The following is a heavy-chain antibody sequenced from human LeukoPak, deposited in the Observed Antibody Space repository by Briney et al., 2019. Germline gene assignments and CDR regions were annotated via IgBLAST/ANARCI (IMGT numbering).Heavy chain of an antibody. J-gene: IGHJ4*02. CDR2: INPNSGDT. Sequence: ASVKVSCKASGYTFTGYYMHWVRQAPGQGLEWMGWINPNSGDTNYAQKFQGRVTMTRDTSISTAYMELSRLRSDDTAVYYCVRTFVVYCSGGSCSSASHFDYWGQGTLVTVSS. CDR1: GYTFTGYY. CDR3: VRTFVVYCSGGSCSSASHFDY. D-gene: IGHD2-15*01. V-gene: IGHV1-2*02.